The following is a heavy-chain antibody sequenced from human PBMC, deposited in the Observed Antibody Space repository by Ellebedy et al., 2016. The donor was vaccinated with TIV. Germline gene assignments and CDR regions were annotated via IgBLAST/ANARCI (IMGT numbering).Heavy chain of an antibody. Sequence: MPSETLSLTCTVPGGSITNYYWSWIRQPPGKGLEYIGPIYYRGSTSYHPSLKSRVTISLDTSKSQFSLRLSSVTAADTAVYYCARIVTSWYVPVGMDVWGQGTTVTVSS. D-gene: IGHD6-13*01. J-gene: IGHJ6*02. CDR1: GGSITNYY. CDR3: ARIVTSWYVPVGMDV. V-gene: IGHV4-59*08. CDR2: IYYRGST.